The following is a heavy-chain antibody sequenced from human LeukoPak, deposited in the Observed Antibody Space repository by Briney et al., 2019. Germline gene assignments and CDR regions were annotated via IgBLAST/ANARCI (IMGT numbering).Heavy chain of an antibody. V-gene: IGHV4-4*07. CDR3: AREGYDFWSGYYTPTGMDV. CDR1: GGSISSYY. D-gene: IGHD3-3*01. CDR2: IYTSGST. J-gene: IGHJ6*02. Sequence: PSETLSLTCTVSGGSISSYYWSWIRQPAGKGLEWIGRIYTSGSTNYNPSLKSRVTMSVDTSKNQFSLKLSSVTAADTAVYYCAREGYDFWSGYYTPTGMDVWGQGTTVVVSS.